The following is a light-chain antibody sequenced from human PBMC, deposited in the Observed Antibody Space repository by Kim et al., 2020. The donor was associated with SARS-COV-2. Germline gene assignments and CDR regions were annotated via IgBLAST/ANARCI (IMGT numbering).Light chain of an antibody. CDR1: SLRSYY. CDR3: NSRNSNDNVV. Sequence: SSELTQDPTVSVALGQTVRITCQGDSLRSYYATWYQQKPGQAPILVIYGKNNRRSGIPDRFSGSSSGNTASLTIIGTQAGDEADYYCNSRNSNDNVVFGG. J-gene: IGLJ3*02. CDR2: GKN. V-gene: IGLV3-19*01.